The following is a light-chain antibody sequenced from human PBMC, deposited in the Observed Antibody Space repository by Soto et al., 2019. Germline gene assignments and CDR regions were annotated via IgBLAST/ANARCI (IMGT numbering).Light chain of an antibody. CDR2: DVS. J-gene: IGLJ1*01. CDR3: SSYTSSSTLV. Sequence: QPVLTQPASVSGAPGQSITISCTGTSCDVGGYNYVSWYQQHPGKAPKLMIYDVSNRPSGVSNRFSGSKSGNTASLTISGLQAEDEADYYCSSYTSSSTLVFGTGTKVTVL. CDR1: SCDVGGYNY. V-gene: IGLV2-14*01.